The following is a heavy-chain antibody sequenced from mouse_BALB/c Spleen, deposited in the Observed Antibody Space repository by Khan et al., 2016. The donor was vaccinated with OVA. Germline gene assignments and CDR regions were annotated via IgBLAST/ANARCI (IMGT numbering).Heavy chain of an antibody. V-gene: IGHV1-7*01. Sequence: QVQLQQSGAELAKPGASVKLSCKASGYTFINYWILWVKQRPGQGLEWIGYINPSTGYTEYNQNFKDKATLTADTSSSTAYMQLSSLTSEDSAVYYCARRSLRWDFDYWGQGTTLTVSS. CDR2: INPSTGYT. J-gene: IGHJ2*01. CDR3: ARRSLRWDFDY. D-gene: IGHD1-1*01. CDR1: GYTFINYW.